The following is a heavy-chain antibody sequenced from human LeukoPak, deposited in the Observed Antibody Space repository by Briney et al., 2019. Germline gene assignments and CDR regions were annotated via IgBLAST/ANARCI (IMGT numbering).Heavy chain of an antibody. J-gene: IGHJ6*02. CDR2: ISGSGGST. Sequence: GGSLRLSCAASGFTFSSYAMSWVRQAPGKGLEWVSAISGSGGSTYYADSVKGRFTISRDNSKNTLYLQMNSLRAEDTAVYYCAKDLVMVRGAKSHYYYYGMDVWGQGTTVTVSS. V-gene: IGHV3-23*01. CDR1: GFTFSSYA. D-gene: IGHD3-10*01. CDR3: AKDLVMVRGAKSHYYYYGMDV.